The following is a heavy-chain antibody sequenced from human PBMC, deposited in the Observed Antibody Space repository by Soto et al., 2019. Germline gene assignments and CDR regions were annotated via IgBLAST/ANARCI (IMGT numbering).Heavy chain of an antibody. CDR1: GGSISSYY. D-gene: IGHD3-9*01. J-gene: IGHJ4*02. CDR3: ARNFLGIGSAAGYGQDY. V-gene: IGHV4-59*08. Sequence: PSETLSLTCTVSGGSISSYYWSWIRQPPGKGLEWIGYIYYSGSTNYNPSLKSRVTISVDTSKNQFSLKLSSVTAADTAVYYCARNFLGIGSAAGYGQDYWGQGTMGTVSS. CDR2: IYYSGST.